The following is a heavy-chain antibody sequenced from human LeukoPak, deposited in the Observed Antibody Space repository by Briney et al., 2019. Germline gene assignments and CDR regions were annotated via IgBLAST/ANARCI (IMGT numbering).Heavy chain of an antibody. D-gene: IGHD7-27*01. CDR3: AKVSDWGRPSYIDY. CDR2: ISLTGSPI. J-gene: IGHJ4*02. CDR1: GFTFSSYA. Sequence: GGSLRLSCAASGFTFSSYAMNWVRQAPGRGLEWISFISLTGSPISYADSVRGRFTISRDNSKNTLYLQMNSLRAEDTAVYYCAKVSDWGRPSYIDYWGQGTLVTVSS. V-gene: IGHV3-48*01.